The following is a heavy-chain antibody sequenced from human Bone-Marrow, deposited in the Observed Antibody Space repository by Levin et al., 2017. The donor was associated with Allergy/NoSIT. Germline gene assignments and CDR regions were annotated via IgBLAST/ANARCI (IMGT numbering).Heavy chain of an antibody. CDR1: GFSFTKYG. Sequence: PGESLKISCAASGFSFTKYGMHWLRQTPGRGLEWVAVAWSVANNKYYADSVKGRFTISRDDSRSTLYLQMDSLRADDTAVYFCATGSIRPAISTGRIDYWGQGTLVTVSS. CDR3: ATGSIRPAISTGRIDY. V-gene: IGHV3-33*01. CDR2: AWSVANNK. D-gene: IGHD3-3*02. J-gene: IGHJ4*02.